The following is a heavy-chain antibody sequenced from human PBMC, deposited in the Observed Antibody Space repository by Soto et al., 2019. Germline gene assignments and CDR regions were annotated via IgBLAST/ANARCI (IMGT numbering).Heavy chain of an antibody. CDR2: MSASGSSI. CDR3: VRLMGV. V-gene: IGHV3-48*03. Sequence: LLGGSLRLSCAATGFSLSDYEMNWVRQAPGKGLEWLSSMSASGSSIKYADSVKGRFTISRDNAKKSMYLQMNSLRAEDTAVYYCVRLMGVWGQGTTVTVSS. J-gene: IGHJ6*02. CDR1: GFSLSDYE.